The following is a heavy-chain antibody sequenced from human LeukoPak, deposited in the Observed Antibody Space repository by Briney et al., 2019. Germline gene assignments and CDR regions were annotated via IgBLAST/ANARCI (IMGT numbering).Heavy chain of an antibody. J-gene: IGHJ4*02. CDR2: IWYDGSNK. CDR3: ARDQPRREGSDY. Sequence: PGRSLRLSCAASGFTFSSYGMHWVRQAPGKGLEWVAVIWYDGSNKYYADSVKGRFTISRDNSKNTLYLQMNSLRAEDTAVYYCARDQPRREGSDYWGQGTLVTVSS. D-gene: IGHD2-2*01. V-gene: IGHV3-33*01. CDR1: GFTFSSYG.